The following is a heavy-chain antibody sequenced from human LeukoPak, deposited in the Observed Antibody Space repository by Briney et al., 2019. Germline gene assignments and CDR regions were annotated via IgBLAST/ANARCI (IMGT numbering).Heavy chain of an antibody. V-gene: IGHV1-69-2*01. CDR3: AITPVTYSGYDLFDY. CDR1: GYTFTDVY. J-gene: IGHJ4*02. CDR2: IDPEDGET. D-gene: IGHD5-12*01. Sequence: ASVKVSCKASGYTFTDVYMHWVQQAPGKGLEWMGRIDPEDGETMYSETFQGRVTITADTSRDTAYMELRSTDTAVYYCAITPVTYSGYDLFDYRGQGTLVTVSS.